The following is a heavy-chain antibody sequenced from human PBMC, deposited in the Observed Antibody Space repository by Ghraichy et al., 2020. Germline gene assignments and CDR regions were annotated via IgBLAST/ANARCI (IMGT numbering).Heavy chain of an antibody. CDR3: ARVKREGYSSAWYYFDY. Sequence: ESLNISCAVSGGSINSYYWSWIRQPAGKGLEWIGQIYYSGDTNYNPSLKSRVTMSLDTTKNQFSLKLSSVTAADTAVYYCARVKREGYSSAWYYFDYWGQGTLVTVSS. CDR2: IYYSGDT. V-gene: IGHV4-59*10. J-gene: IGHJ4*02. CDR1: GGSINSYY. D-gene: IGHD6-13*01.